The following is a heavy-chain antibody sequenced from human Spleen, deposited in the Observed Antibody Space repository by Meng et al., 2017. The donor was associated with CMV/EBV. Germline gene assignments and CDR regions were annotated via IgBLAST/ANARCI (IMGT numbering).Heavy chain of an antibody. CDR2: IYYSGST. CDR3: ARQYRPGFIAAAGV. CDR1: GGSISSSSYY. J-gene: IGHJ4*02. V-gene: IGHV4-39*01. Sequence: SGGSISSSSYYWGWIRQPPGKGLEWIGSIYYSGSTYYNPSLKSRVTISVDTSKNQFSLKLSSVTAADTAVYYCARQYRPGFIAAAGVWGQGTLVSLL. D-gene: IGHD6-13*01.